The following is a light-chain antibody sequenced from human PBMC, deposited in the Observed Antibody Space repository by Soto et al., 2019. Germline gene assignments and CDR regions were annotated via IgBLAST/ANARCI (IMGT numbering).Light chain of an antibody. CDR3: QSYDSSLSGSV. Sequence: QSVLTQPPSASGTPGQRVTISCSGSSSNIGSNTVNWYQHLPGTAPKLLIYDNNNRPSGVPDRFSGSKSGTSASLAITGLQAEDEADYYCQSYDSSLSGSVFGGGTKLTVL. V-gene: IGLV1-44*01. J-gene: IGLJ2*01. CDR2: DNN. CDR1: SSNIGSNT.